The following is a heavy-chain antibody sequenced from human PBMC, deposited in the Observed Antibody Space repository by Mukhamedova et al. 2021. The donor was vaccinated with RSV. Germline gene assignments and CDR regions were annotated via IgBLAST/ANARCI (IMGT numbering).Heavy chain of an antibody. CDR2: ISSSGSTT. J-gene: IGHJ5*02. Sequence: GKGLEWVSYISSSGSTTDYADSVKGRFTISRDNAKNSLYLQMNSLRAEDTAVYYCARFVAVNWFDPWGQGTLVTVSS. V-gene: IGHV3-11*04. D-gene: IGHD6-19*01. CDR3: ARFVAVNWFDP.